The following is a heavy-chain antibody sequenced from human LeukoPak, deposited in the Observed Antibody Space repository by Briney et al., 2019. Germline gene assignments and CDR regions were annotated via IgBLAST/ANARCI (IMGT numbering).Heavy chain of an antibody. CDR1: GYTFTGYY. D-gene: IGHD2-21*02. CDR2: INPNSGGT. Sequence: ASVKVSCKASGYTFTGYYMHWVRQAPGQGLEWMGWINPNSGGTNYAQKFQGRVTMTRDTSISTAYMELSRLRSDDTAVYYCARDLSDCGGDCPFDYWGQGTLVTVSS. J-gene: IGHJ4*02. CDR3: ARDLSDCGGDCPFDY. V-gene: IGHV1-2*02.